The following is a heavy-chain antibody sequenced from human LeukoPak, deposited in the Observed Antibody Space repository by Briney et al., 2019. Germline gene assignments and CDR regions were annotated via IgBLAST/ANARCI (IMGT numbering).Heavy chain of an antibody. CDR2: TRNKANSYTT. J-gene: IGHJ4*02. D-gene: IGHD3-22*01. CDR3: ARGRSVYYYDSSDFDY. V-gene: IGHV3-72*01. CDR1: GFTFSDHY. Sequence: GGSLRLSCAASGFTFSDHYMDWVRQAPGKGLECVGRTRNKANSYTTEYAASVKGRFTISRDDSKNSLYLQMNSLKTEDTAVYYCARGRSVYYYDSSDFDYWGQGPLVTVSS.